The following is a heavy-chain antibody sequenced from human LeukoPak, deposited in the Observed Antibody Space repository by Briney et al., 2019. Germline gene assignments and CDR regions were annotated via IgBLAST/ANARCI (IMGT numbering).Heavy chain of an antibody. Sequence: GGSLRLSCEASGFTFSDYWMHWVRQAPGKGLVWVSRINSDGRSTTYADSVKGRFTVSRDNAKNSLYLQMNSLRAEDTAVYYCARARGAYYYGSGSSNWFDPWGQGTLVTVSS. V-gene: IGHV3-74*01. D-gene: IGHD3-10*01. CDR2: INSDGRST. CDR3: ARARGAYYYGSGSSNWFDP. CDR1: GFTFSDYW. J-gene: IGHJ5*02.